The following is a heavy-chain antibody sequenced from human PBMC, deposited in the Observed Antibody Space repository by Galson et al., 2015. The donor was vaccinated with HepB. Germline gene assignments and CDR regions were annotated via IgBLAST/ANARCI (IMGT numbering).Heavy chain of an antibody. D-gene: IGHD5-12*01. CDR1: GFTFSTYC. V-gene: IGHV3-30*04. Sequence: SLRLSCAVSGFTFSTYCMHWVRQAPGKGLECVAVISIDGSNTYYADSVKGRFTISRDNSKDTLYLEMNSLRAEDTAIYFCARDRWSGRLGGDYWGQGTVVTVSS. CDR2: ISIDGSNT. J-gene: IGHJ4*02. CDR3: ARDRWSGRLGGDY.